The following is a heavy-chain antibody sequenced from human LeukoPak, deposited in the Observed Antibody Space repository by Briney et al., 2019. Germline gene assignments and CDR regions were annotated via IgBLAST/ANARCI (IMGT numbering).Heavy chain of an antibody. Sequence: GGSLRLSCAASGFTFSSYWMSWVRQAPGKELEWVANVKQDGSEKYYVDSVKGRFTISRDNAKNSLYLQMNSLRVEDTAVYYCTRETSVGTRGCLWGSYRLKWFDPWGQGTLGTVSS. D-gene: IGHD3-16*02. CDR1: GFTFSSYW. CDR3: TRETSVGTRGCLWGSYRLKWFDP. V-gene: IGHV3-7*01. CDR2: VKQDGSEK. J-gene: IGHJ5*02.